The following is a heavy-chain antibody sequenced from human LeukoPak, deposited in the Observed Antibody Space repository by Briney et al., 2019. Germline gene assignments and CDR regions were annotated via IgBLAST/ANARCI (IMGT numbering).Heavy chain of an antibody. CDR3: ARGRQLERRYYYYYMDV. Sequence: ASVKVSCKASGYTFTSYYMHWVRQAPGQGLEWMGIISPSGGSTSYAQKFQGRVTMTRDTSTSTVYMELSSLRSEDTAVYYCARGRQLERRYYYYYMDVWGKGTTVTVSS. V-gene: IGHV1-46*01. D-gene: IGHD1-1*01. J-gene: IGHJ6*03. CDR1: GYTFTSYY. CDR2: ISPSGGST.